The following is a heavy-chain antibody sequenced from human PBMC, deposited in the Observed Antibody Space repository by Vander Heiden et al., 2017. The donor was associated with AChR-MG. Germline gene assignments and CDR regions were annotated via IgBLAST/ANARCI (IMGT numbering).Heavy chain of an antibody. CDR2: IDWDDEN. CDR3: AYSSRVVDFIDY. V-gene: IGHV2-5*02. Sequence: QITLKESGPTLVKPTQTLTLTCTFAGFSLNTNADSVGWLRKPPGKALEWLSLIDWDDENVFSTSLTNSLTITKDTSKTQVVLTTTNMDPVDTATDDGAYSSRVVDFIDYCGQGGLGTMSS. D-gene: IGHD3-22*01. CDR1: GFSLNTNADS. J-gene: IGHJ4*02.